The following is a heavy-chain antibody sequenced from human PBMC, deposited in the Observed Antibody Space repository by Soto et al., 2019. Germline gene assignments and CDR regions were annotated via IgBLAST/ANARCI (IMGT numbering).Heavy chain of an antibody. Sequence: PGGSLRLSCAASGFTFSTYAMAWVRQAPGKGLEWVSVIYSGGSTYYAVSVKGRFTISRDNSKNTLYLQMNSLRAEDTAVYYCARDLYFDYWGQGTLVTVSS. J-gene: IGHJ4*02. V-gene: IGHV3-66*01. CDR1: GFTFSTYA. CDR3: ARDLYFDY. CDR2: IYSGGST.